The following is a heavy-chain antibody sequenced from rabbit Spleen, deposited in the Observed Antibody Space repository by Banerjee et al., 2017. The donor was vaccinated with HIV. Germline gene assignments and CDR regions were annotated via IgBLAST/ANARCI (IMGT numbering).Heavy chain of an antibody. CDR3: ARDLVTVIGWNFNL. D-gene: IGHD5-1*01. Sequence: QLKETGGGLVQPGGSLTLSCKASGFDFSSYYMSWVRQAPGKGLEWIGYFDPLFGTTYYANWVNGRFTISSHNAQNTLYLQLNSLTAADTATYICARDLVTVIGWNFNLWGPGTLVTVS. CDR1: GFDFSSYY. CDR2: FDPLFGTT. V-gene: IGHV1S7*01. J-gene: IGHJ4*01.